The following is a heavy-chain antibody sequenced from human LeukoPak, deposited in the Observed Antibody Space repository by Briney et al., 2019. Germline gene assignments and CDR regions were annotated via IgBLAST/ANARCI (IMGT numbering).Heavy chain of an antibody. Sequence: ASVKVSCKASGYTFTSYGISWVRQAPGQGLEWMGWISAYNGNTNYAQKLQGRVTMTRDTSTSTVYMELSSLRSEDTAVYYCARDRCYYGSGSYCPDYWGQGTLVTVSS. V-gene: IGHV1-18*01. CDR3: ARDRCYYGSGSYCPDY. CDR1: GYTFTSYG. CDR2: ISAYNGNT. J-gene: IGHJ4*02. D-gene: IGHD3-10*01.